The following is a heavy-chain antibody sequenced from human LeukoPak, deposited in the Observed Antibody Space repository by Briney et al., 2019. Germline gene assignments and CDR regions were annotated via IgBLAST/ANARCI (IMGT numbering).Heavy chain of an antibody. J-gene: IGHJ4*02. V-gene: IGHV4-39*07. CDR2: IYHSGST. D-gene: IGHD3-22*01. CDR1: GGSISSSSYY. CDR3: ATSLYDSSGRYYFDY. Sequence: SETLSLTCTVSGGSISSSSYYWGWIRQPPGKGLEWIGEIYHSGSTNYNPSLKSRVTISVDKSKNQFSLKLSSVTAADTAVYYCATSLYDSSGRYYFDYWGQGTLVTVSS.